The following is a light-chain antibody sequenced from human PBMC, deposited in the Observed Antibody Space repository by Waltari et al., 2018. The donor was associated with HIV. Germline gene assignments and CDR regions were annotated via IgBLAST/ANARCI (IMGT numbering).Light chain of an antibody. CDR3: QSYDSTLSGPRV. CDR1: SSNIGAGYD. Sequence: QSVLTQPPSVSGAPGQGVTISCTGSSSNIGAGYDVHWYRHLPGTAPKLLIHENNKRPSGVPDRFSGSSSGTSASLAISGLQADDEADYYCQSYDSTLSGPRVFGTGTKVTVL. CDR2: ENN. V-gene: IGLV1-40*01. J-gene: IGLJ1*01.